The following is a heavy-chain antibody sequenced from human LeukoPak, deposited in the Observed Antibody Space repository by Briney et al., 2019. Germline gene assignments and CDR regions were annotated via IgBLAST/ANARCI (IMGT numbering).Heavy chain of an antibody. J-gene: IGHJ4*02. D-gene: IGHD3-22*01. CDR3: AKIPSGKIVSYLDY. CDR2: ISSSGSTI. CDR1: GFTFSDYY. V-gene: IGHV3-11*01. Sequence: SGGSLRLSCAASGFTFSDYYMSWIRQAPVKVLEWVSYISSSGSTIYYADSVEGRFTISRDNAKNSLYLQMNSLRAEDTAVYYCAKIPSGKIVSYLDYWGQGTLVTVSS.